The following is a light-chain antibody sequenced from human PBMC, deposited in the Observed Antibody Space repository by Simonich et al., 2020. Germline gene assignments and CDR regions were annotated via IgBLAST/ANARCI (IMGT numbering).Light chain of an antibody. CDR2: EGS. V-gene: IGLV2-23*01. Sequence: QSALTQPASVSGSPGQSITISCTGTSSDVGSYNLVSWYQQHPGKAPKLMTYEGSERPSGVSNRFSGSRSGNTASLTVSGLQAEDEADYYCCAYAGRSTWVFGGGTKLTVL. CDR1: SSDVGSYNL. CDR3: CAYAGRSTWV. J-gene: IGLJ3*02.